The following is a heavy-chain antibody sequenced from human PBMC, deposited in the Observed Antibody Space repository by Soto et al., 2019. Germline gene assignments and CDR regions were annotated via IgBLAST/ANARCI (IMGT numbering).Heavy chain of an antibody. CDR2: ISWNSGSI. V-gene: IGHV3-9*01. D-gene: IGHD6-13*01. J-gene: IGHJ6*02. CDR1: GFTFDDYA. Sequence: PGGSLRLSCAASGFTFDDYAMHWVRQAPGKGLEWVSGISWNSGSIGYADSVKGRFTISRDNAKNSLYLKMNSLRAEDTALYYCAKAPSGAAGTFGGMDAWGQGTTVTVSS. CDR3: AKAPSGAAGTFGGMDA.